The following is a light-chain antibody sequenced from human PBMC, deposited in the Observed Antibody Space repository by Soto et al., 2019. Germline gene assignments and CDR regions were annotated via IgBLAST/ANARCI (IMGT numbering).Light chain of an antibody. Sequence: EIVMTQSPATLSVSQGERATLSCRASESVGSNLAWYQQKPGQAPRLLIYGASTRATGIPARFSGSGSGTKFTLTISSLQSEDFAVYHCQQYNNWSPLTFGGGTKVDIK. CDR3: QQYNNWSPLT. J-gene: IGKJ4*01. V-gene: IGKV3-15*01. CDR2: GAS. CDR1: ESVGSN.